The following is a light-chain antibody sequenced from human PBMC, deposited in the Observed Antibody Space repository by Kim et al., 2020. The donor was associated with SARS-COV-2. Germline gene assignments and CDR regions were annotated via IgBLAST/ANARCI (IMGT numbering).Light chain of an antibody. CDR2: RDS. CDR1: NVGTKS. Sequence: SYELTQPLSVSVALGQTARITCGGNNVGTKSVHWYQQKPGQAPVLVIYRDSDRPSGIPERFSGSNSGNTATLTISRAQAGYEADYYYQVWDSSTGVFGGGTKLAVL. V-gene: IGLV3-9*01. J-gene: IGLJ3*02. CDR3: QVWDSSTGV.